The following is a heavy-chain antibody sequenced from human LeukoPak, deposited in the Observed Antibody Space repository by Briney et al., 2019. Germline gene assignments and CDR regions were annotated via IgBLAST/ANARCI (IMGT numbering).Heavy chain of an antibody. CDR2: ISSSSSYI. Sequence: GGSLRLSCAASGFTFSSYSMNWVRQAPGKGLEWVSSISSSSSYIYYADSVKGRFTISRDNAKNSLYLQMNSLRPEDTAVYYCAKAPSFRLFDYWGQGTLVTVSS. CDR3: AKAPSFRLFDY. CDR1: GFTFSSYS. V-gene: IGHV3-21*01. J-gene: IGHJ4*02.